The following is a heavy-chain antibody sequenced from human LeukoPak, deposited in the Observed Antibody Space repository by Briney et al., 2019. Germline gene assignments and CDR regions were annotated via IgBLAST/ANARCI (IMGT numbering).Heavy chain of an antibody. J-gene: IGHJ6*03. CDR1: GFTFSSYA. Sequence: GGSLRLSCAASGFTFSSYAMHWVRQAPGKGLEWVAVISYDGSNKYYADSVKGRFTISRDNSKNTPSLQMNSLRAEDTAVYYCARDSLYTVFYMDVWGKGTTVTVSS. CDR3: ARDSLYTVFYMDV. CDR2: ISYDGSNK. V-gene: IGHV3-30*04. D-gene: IGHD3-16*01.